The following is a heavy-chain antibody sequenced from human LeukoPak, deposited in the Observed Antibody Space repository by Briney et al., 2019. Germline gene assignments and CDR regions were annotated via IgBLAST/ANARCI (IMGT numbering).Heavy chain of an antibody. Sequence: GASVKVSCKASGYTFTGYYMHWVRQAPGQGLEWMGRINPNRGGTNYAQKFQGRVTMTRDTSISTAYMELSRLRSDDTAVYYCAREFPVLGYYGSGSYIGYWGQGTLVTVSS. CDR1: GYTFTGYY. D-gene: IGHD3-10*01. J-gene: IGHJ4*02. CDR2: INPNRGGT. V-gene: IGHV1-2*06. CDR3: AREFPVLGYYGSGSYIGY.